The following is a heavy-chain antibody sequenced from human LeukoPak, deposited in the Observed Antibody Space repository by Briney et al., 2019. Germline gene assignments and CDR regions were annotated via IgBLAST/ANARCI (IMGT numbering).Heavy chain of an antibody. CDR2: IKQDGSEK. Sequence: PGGSLRLSCAASGFTFSSYWMSWVRQAPGKGLEWVANIKQDGSEKYYVDSVKGRSTISRDNAKNSLYLQMNSLRAEDTAVYYCARDGYSYGYFFDYWGQGTLVTVSS. J-gene: IGHJ4*02. D-gene: IGHD5-18*01. CDR3: ARDGYSYGYFFDY. V-gene: IGHV3-7*01. CDR1: GFTFSSYW.